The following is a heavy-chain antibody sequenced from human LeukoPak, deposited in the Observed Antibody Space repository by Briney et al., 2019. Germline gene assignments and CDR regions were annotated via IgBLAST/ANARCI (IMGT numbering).Heavy chain of an antibody. CDR1: GGSITNNNYN. J-gene: IGHJ3*02. V-gene: IGHV4-39*01. CDR3: AIHTRPGYSGCENAFDS. Sequence: PSVTLSLTCTVSGGSITNNNYNWDWIRPPPGKGRECIGDLYYSGSTHYNPSLKTRFTISVDTSKNQFSLKLNSVTAADTAVYYCAIHTRPGYSGCENAFDSWGQGRMVSVCS. D-gene: IGHD5-12*01. CDR2: LYYSGST.